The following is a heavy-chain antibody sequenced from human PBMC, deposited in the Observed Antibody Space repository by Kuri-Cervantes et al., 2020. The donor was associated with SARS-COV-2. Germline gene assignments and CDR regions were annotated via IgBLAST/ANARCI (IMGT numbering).Heavy chain of an antibody. J-gene: IGHJ6*03. V-gene: IGHV3-23*01. CDR3: RLSLRAVYYYCRDV. CDR2: ISGTGYSI. D-gene: IGHD3-16*01. CDR1: GFTFRSYT. Sequence: GGSLRLSCAASGFTFRSYTMSWVRQAPGKGLEWVSSISGTGYSIYYADSVKGRFTISRDNSENSLYLQMNSLRAEDTAVYYCRLSLRAVYYYCRDVWGKGTTVTVSS.